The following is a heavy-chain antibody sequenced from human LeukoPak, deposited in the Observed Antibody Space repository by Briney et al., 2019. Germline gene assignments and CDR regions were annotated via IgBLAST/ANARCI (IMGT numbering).Heavy chain of an antibody. D-gene: IGHD2-15*01. Sequence: GGSLRLSCAASGFTFSSYAMSWVRQAPGKGLEWVSAISGSGGSTYYADSVKGRFTISRDNSKNTLYLQMNSLRAEDTAVYYCAREGYCSGGSCRDAFDIWGQGTMVTVSS. CDR2: ISGSGGST. CDR1: GFTFSSYA. V-gene: IGHV3-23*01. CDR3: AREGYCSGGSCRDAFDI. J-gene: IGHJ3*02.